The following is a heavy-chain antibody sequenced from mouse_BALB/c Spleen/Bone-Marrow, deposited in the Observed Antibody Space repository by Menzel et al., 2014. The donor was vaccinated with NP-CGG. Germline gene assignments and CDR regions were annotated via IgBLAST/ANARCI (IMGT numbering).Heavy chain of an antibody. D-gene: IGHD5-1-1*01. CDR1: GFTFSNYG. CDR2: IHPGNSDT. J-gene: IGHJ2*01. Sequence: VQLQQAGTALARPGSAVKMSCKASGFTFSNYGMPWIKQRLGQGLEWIVTIHPGNSDTTYNQKFKGKAKLTGVTSTSTAYMERSRLTNEDSAVSYCTTLARNTFDYWGQGTTLTVSS. V-gene: IGHV1-5*01. CDR3: TTLARNTFDY.